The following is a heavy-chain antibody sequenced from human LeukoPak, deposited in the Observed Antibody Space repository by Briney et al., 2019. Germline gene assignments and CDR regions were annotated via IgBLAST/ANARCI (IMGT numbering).Heavy chain of an antibody. CDR2: ISSRSGYI. CDR1: GFTFSSYS. Sequence: GGSLRLSCAASGFTFSSYSISWVRQAPGKGLEWVSSISSRSGYIYYGDSVKGRFTISRDNAKNSLYLQMNTLRAEDTAVYYCASFDSSGWHYFDYWGQGTLVTVSA. CDR3: ASFDSSGWHYFDY. D-gene: IGHD6-19*01. J-gene: IGHJ4*02. V-gene: IGHV3-21*01.